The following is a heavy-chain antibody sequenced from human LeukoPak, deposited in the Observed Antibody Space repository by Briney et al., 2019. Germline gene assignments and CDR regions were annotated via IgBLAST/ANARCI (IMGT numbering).Heavy chain of an antibody. D-gene: IGHD2-21*01. CDR1: GGSISSYY. Sequence: SETLSLTCTVSGGSISSYYWSWIRQPPGKGLEWVGYMYYSGSTNYNPSLKSRVTISVDTSKNQFSLKLSSVTAADTAVYYCARVRVVVKLYYYYYMDVWGKGTTVTVSS. CDR2: MYYSGST. V-gene: IGHV4-59*01. J-gene: IGHJ6*03. CDR3: ARVRVVVKLYYYYYMDV.